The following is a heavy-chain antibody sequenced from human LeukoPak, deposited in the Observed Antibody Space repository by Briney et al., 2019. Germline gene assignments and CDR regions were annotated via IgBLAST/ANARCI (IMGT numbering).Heavy chain of an antibody. CDR1: GFTFSSYW. D-gene: IGHD1-14*01. V-gene: IGHV3-74*01. Sequence: GGSLRLSCAASGFTFSSYWMHWVRQVPGKGPVWVARINPGGSSITYADSVKGRFTISRDNAKNTLYLQMDSLRAEDAGVYYCARSNQADDYWGQGTLVTVSS. J-gene: IGHJ4*02. CDR2: INPGGSSI. CDR3: ARSNQADDY.